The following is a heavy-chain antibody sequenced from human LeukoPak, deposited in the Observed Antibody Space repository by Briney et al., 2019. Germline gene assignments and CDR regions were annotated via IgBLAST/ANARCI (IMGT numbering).Heavy chain of an antibody. CDR1: GFSFSSFE. CDR2: ISSSSIT. CDR3: ARSLSGYITDPFFDK. J-gene: IGHJ4*02. V-gene: IGHV3-48*03. Sequence: GGPLRLSCVVSGFSFSSFEMNWVRQAPGKGLEWVSYISSSSITLYADSVKGRFTISRDNARDSLYLQMNSLRAEDTAVYYCARSLSGYITDPFFDKCGQGALVPVSS. D-gene: IGHD5-12*01.